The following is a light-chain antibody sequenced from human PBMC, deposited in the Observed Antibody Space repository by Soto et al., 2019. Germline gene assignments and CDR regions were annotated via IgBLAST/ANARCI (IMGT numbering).Light chain of an antibody. V-gene: IGLV2-8*01. CDR2: EVS. CDR1: SSDIGAYNY. J-gene: IGLJ3*02. CDR3: SSYAGSNDRWV. Sequence: ALTQPPSASGSPGQSVTISCTGTSSDIGAYNYVSWYQQHPGKAPKLMIHEVSKRPSGVPDRFSGSKSGNTASLTVSGLQAEDEADYYCSSYAGSNDRWVFGGGTKVTVL.